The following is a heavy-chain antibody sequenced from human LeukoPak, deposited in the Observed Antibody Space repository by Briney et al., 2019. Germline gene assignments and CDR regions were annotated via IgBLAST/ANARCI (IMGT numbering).Heavy chain of an antibody. Sequence: GGSLRLSCAASGFTFSSYSMNWVRQAPGKGLEWVSSISSSSSYIYYADSVKGRFTISRDNAKNSLYLQMNSLRAEDTAVYYCARAGGSLGRFDYWGQGTLVTVSS. J-gene: IGHJ4*02. CDR1: GFTFSSYS. CDR3: ARAGGSLGRFDY. D-gene: IGHD3-10*01. V-gene: IGHV3-21*01. CDR2: ISSSSSYI.